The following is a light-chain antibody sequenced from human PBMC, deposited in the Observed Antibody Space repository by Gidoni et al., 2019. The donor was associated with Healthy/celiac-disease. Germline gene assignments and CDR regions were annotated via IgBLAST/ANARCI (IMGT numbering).Light chain of an antibody. Sequence: QSALTQPRSVSGSPGQSVTISCTGTSSDVGGYNYVSWYQQHPGKAPKLMIYDVSKRPSGVPDRFSGSKSGNTASLTISGLQAEDEADYYCCSYAGSYIHVVLGGGTKLTVL. CDR1: SSDVGGYNY. CDR3: CSYAGSYIHVV. J-gene: IGLJ2*01. CDR2: DVS. V-gene: IGLV2-11*01.